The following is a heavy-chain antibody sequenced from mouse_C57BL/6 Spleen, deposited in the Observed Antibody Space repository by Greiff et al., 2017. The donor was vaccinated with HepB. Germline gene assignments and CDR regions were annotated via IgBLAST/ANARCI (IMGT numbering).Heavy chain of an antibody. J-gene: IGHJ1*03. CDR1: GFSLTSYG. CDR3: AKNSPYYYGSSYEYFDV. D-gene: IGHD1-1*01. Sequence: VKLMESGPGLVQPSQSLSITCTVSGFSLTSYGVHWVRQSPGKGLEWLGVIWRGGSTDYNAAFMSRLSITKDNSKSQVFFKMNSLQADDTAIYYCAKNSPYYYGSSYEYFDVWGTGTTVTVSS. CDR2: IWRGGST. V-gene: IGHV2-5*01.